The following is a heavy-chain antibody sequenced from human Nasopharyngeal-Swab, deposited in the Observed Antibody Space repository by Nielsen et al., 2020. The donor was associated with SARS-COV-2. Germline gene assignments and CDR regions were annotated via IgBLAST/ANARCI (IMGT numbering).Heavy chain of an antibody. CDR3: ARALGDYYDSSVATGPDAFDI. Sequence: ASVKVSCKASGYTFTSYYIHWVRQAPGQGLAWMGIINPSGGSTSYAQKFQGRVTMTRDTSTSTVYMELSSLRSEDTAVYYCARALGDYYDSSVATGPDAFDIWGQGTMVTVSS. J-gene: IGHJ3*02. V-gene: IGHV1-46*01. CDR2: INPSGGST. D-gene: IGHD3-22*01. CDR1: GYTFTSYY.